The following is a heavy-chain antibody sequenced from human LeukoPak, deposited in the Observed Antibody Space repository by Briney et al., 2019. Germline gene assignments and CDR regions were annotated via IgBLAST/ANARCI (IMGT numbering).Heavy chain of an antibody. D-gene: IGHD1-26*01. Sequence: PGGSLRLSCAASGFTFSSYSMNWVRQAPGKGLEWVSSISSSSSYIYYADSVKGRFTISRDNAKNSLYLQMNSLRAEDTAVYYCARDSGIVGAKQVSHWGQGTLVTVSS. V-gene: IGHV3-21*01. CDR1: GFTFSSYS. J-gene: IGHJ4*02. CDR2: ISSSSSYI. CDR3: ARDSGIVGAKQVSH.